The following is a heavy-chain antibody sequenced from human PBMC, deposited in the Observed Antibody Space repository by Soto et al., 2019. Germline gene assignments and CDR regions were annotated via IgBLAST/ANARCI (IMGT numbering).Heavy chain of an antibody. V-gene: IGHV2-26*01. J-gene: IGHJ5*02. CDR2: IFSNDEK. Sequence: QVTLKESGPVLVKPTESLTLTCTVSGFSLSNARMSVSWIRQPPGKAREWLAHIFSNDEKSYSTSLKSRLTISKDTTKSQVVLTMTNMDPVDTATYYCARCGSYYAVDWFDPWGQGTLVTVSS. CDR1: GFSLSNARMS. D-gene: IGHD1-26*01. CDR3: ARCGSYYAVDWFDP.